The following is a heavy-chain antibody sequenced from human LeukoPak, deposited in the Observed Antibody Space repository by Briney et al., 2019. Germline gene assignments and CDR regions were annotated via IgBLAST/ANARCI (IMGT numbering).Heavy chain of an antibody. CDR3: ARVTLGVAGTYTPPDYFFDY. D-gene: IGHD6-19*01. J-gene: IGHJ4*02. CDR1: GGSISSYY. CDR2: IYYSGST. Sequence: ASETLSLTCTVSGGSISSYYWSWIRQPPGKGLEWIGYIYYSGSTNYNPSLRSRVTISVDTSKNQFSLRLSSVTAADTAFYYCARVTLGVAGTYTPPDYFFDYWGQGTLVTVSS. V-gene: IGHV4-59*01.